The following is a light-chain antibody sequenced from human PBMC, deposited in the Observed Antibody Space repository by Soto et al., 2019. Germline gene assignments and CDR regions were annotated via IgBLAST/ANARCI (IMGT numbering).Light chain of an antibody. V-gene: IGKV3-20*01. CDR2: GTS. Sequence: EIGMTQSPATLSVSPGERATLSCRASQSVSSNLAWYQQKPGQAPRLLMSGTSNRETGTPDRFSGSGSGTDFTLTISRLEPEDFAVYYCQQHGSSPITFGQGTQLEI. J-gene: IGKJ5*01. CDR1: QSVSSN. CDR3: QQHGSSPIT.